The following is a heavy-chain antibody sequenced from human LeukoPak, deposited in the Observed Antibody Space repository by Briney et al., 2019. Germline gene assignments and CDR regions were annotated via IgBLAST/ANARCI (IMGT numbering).Heavy chain of an antibody. CDR1: GYSFTGYY. Sequence: GASVKVSCKASGYSFTGYYIHWVRQAPGQGLEWMGWINPNSGGTNYAQKFQGRVTITTDESTSTAYMELSSLRSEDTAVYYCARNTEDTAMALGYYYYYMDVWGKGTTVTVSS. V-gene: IGHV1-2*02. CDR3: ARNTEDTAMALGYYYYYMDV. J-gene: IGHJ6*03. CDR2: INPNSGGT. D-gene: IGHD5-18*01.